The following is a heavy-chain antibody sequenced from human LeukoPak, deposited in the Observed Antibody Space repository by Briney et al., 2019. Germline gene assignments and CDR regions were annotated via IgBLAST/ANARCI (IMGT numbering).Heavy chain of an antibody. Sequence: GRSLRLSCAASGFTFSSYGMHWVRQAPGKGLEWEAVISYDGSNKYYADSVKGRFTISRDNSKNTLYLQMNSLRAEDTAVYYCAKDGVLRSGWYHYFDYWGQGTLVTVSS. J-gene: IGHJ4*02. V-gene: IGHV3-30*18. D-gene: IGHD6-19*01. CDR3: AKDGVLRSGWYHYFDY. CDR1: GFTFSSYG. CDR2: ISYDGSNK.